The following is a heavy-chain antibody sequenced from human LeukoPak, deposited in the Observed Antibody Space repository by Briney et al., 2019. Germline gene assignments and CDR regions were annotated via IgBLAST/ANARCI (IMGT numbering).Heavy chain of an antibody. CDR2: IYTSGST. J-gene: IGHJ4*02. Sequence: SQTLSLTCTVSGGSISSGSYYWRWIRQPTGKGLEWIGRIYTSGSTNYNPSLKSRVTISVDTSKNQFSLKLSSVTAADTAVYYCAITYYDYVWGSYRYVDYLGQGTMVTVSS. CDR3: AITYYDYVWGSYRYVDY. CDR1: GGSISSGSYY. V-gene: IGHV4-61*02. D-gene: IGHD3-16*02.